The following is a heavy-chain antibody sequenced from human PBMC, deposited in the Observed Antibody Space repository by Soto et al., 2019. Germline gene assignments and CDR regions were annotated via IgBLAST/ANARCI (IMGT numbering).Heavy chain of an antibody. J-gene: IGHJ3*02. CDR3: ARHPFTYYDFFVGDAFDI. Sequence: SETLSLTCTVSGGSISSSSYYWGWIRQPPGKGLEWIGSIYYSGSTYYNPSLKSRVTISVDTSKNQFSLKLSSVTAADTAVYYCARHPFTYYDFFVGDAFDIWGQGTMVTVSS. CDR2: IYYSGST. CDR1: GGSISSSSYY. V-gene: IGHV4-39*01. D-gene: IGHD3-3*01.